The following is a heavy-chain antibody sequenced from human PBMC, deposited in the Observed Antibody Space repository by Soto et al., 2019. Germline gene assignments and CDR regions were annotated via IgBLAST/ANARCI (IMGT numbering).Heavy chain of an antibody. Sequence: GASVKVSCKASGYTFTSYGISWVRQAPGQGLEWMGWISAYNGNTNYAQKPQGRVTMTTDTSTSTAYMERRSLRSDDTAVYYCARAQGRYCSSTSCYGGGFDYWGQGTLVTVSS. V-gene: IGHV1-18*01. D-gene: IGHD2-2*01. CDR3: ARAQGRYCSSTSCYGGGFDY. CDR1: GYTFTSYG. CDR2: ISAYNGNT. J-gene: IGHJ4*02.